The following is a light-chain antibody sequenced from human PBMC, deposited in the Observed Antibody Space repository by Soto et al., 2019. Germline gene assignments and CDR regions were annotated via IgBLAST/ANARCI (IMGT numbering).Light chain of an antibody. V-gene: IGKV1-5*03. CDR3: QQGYSSAIT. CDR1: QSISIW. J-gene: IGKJ5*01. CDR2: KAS. Sequence: IQLTQSPSSLSASVGDRVTITCRASQSISIWLAWYQQKPGKAPKILIYKASSLESGVPSRFSGSGSGTDFTLTVNSLQPEDFATYYCQQGYSSAITFGQGTRLEIK.